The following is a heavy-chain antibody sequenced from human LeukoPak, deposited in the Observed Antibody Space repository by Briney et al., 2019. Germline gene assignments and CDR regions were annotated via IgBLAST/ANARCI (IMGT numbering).Heavy chain of an antibody. J-gene: IGHJ4*02. CDR2: INHSGST. D-gene: IGHD3-10*01. V-gene: IGHV4-34*01. CDR3: ARGEGSGSYYQYYLDY. Sequence: AETLSLTCAVYGVSVSGYYWSWIRQPPGKGLEWIGEINHSGSTNYNPSLKSRVTISVDTSKNQLSLKLSSVTAADTAVYYCARGEGSGSYYQYYLDYWGQGTLVTASS. CDR1: GVSVSGYY.